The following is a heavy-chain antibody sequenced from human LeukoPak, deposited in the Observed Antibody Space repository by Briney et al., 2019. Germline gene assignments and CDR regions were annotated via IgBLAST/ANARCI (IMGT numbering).Heavy chain of an antibody. J-gene: IGHJ4*02. D-gene: IGHD1-7*01. Sequence: GGSLRLSCAASGFTFSSYEMNWVRQAPGKGLEWVSGINWNGGGTGYADSVKGRFTISRDNAKNSLYLQMNSLRAEDTALYYCARAGLYNWNYEGTAYFDYWGQGTLVTVSS. CDR3: ARAGLYNWNYEGTAYFDY. CDR1: GFTFSSYE. CDR2: INWNGGGT. V-gene: IGHV3-20*04.